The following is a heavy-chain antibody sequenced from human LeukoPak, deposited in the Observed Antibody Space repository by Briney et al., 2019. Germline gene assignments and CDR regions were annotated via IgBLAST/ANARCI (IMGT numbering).Heavy chain of an antibody. CDR3: ARGRVPGSSRRYRRGVYFDY. Sequence: SQTLSLTCAISGDSVSSNTAAWNWIRQSPSRGLEWLGRTYYRSKWYNNYAVSVKSRISINPDTSKNQFSLKLSSVTAADTAVYYCARGRVPGSSRRYRRGVYFDYWGQGTLVTVSS. D-gene: IGHD6-19*01. V-gene: IGHV6-1*01. CDR2: TYYRSKWYN. CDR1: GDSVSSNTAA. J-gene: IGHJ4*02.